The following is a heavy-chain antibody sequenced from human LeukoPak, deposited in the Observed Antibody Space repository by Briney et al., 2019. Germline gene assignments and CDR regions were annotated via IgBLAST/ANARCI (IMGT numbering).Heavy chain of an antibody. CDR1: GFTFSSYS. V-gene: IGHV3-21*01. CDR2: ISSSSSYI. Sequence: PGGSLRLSCAASGFTFSSYSMNWVRQAPGKGLEWVSSISSSSSYIYYADSVKGRFTISRDNAKNSLYLQMNSLRAEDTAVYYCARDRIEQQRTLGRSSNYYYYYYMDVWGKGTTVTVSS. J-gene: IGHJ6*03. D-gene: IGHD6-13*01. CDR3: ARDRIEQQRTLGRSSNYYYYYYMDV.